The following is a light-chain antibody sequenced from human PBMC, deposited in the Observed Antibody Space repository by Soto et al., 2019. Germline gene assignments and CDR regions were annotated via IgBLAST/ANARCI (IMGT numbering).Light chain of an antibody. Sequence: EIVLTQSPGTLSLSPGERATLSCRASQSVRSNYLAWYQQKPGQAPRLLIYGASSRATGIPDRFSGTGSGTDFTLTFSRLEPEDFAVYYCQQYGGSPYTFGQGPKLEIK. J-gene: IGKJ2*01. V-gene: IGKV3-20*01. CDR3: QQYGGSPYT. CDR1: QSVRSNY. CDR2: GAS.